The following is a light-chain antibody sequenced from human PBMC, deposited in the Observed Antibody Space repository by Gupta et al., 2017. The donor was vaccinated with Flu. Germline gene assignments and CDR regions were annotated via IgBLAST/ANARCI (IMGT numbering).Light chain of an antibody. CDR1: RSNIWINF. CDR3: GTWEGGRRFV. J-gene: IGLJ1*01. Sequence: GARSNIWINFVSWYQHLPGTAPKLLIYDSNNRPSGIPDRFSASKSDTSATLVIAGLQTGDEAIYYCGTWEGGRRFVFRTGTNVTVL. CDR2: DSN. V-gene: IGLV1-51*01.